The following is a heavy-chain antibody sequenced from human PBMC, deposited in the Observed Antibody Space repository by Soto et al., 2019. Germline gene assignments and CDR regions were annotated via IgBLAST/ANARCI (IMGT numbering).Heavy chain of an antibody. CDR1: GFTFSSYG. CDR2: ISYDGSNK. V-gene: IGHV3-30*18. D-gene: IGHD2-21*01. CDR3: AKEKGEIGIPLFEY. J-gene: IGHJ4*02. Sequence: PGGFLRLSCAASGFTFSSYGMHWVRQAPGKGLEWVAVISYDGSNKYYADSVKGRFTISRDNSKNTLYLQMNSPRAEDTAVYYCAKEKGEIGIPLFEYWGQGTLVTVSS.